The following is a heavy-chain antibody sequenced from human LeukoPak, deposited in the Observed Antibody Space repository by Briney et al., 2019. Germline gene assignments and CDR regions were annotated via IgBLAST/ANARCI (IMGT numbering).Heavy chain of an antibody. Sequence: ASVKVSCTVSGYTLTELSMHWVRQAPGKGLEWMGGFDPEDGETIYAQKFQGRVTMTEDTSTDIAYMELSSLRSEDTAVYYCATVTNIVVVPAAMQDWFDPWGQGTLVTVSS. CDR1: GYTLTELS. J-gene: IGHJ5*02. CDR2: FDPEDGET. D-gene: IGHD2-2*01. V-gene: IGHV1-24*01. CDR3: ATVTNIVVVPAAMQDWFDP.